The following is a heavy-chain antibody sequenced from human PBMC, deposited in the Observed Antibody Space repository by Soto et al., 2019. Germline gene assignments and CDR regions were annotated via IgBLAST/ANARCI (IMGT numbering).Heavy chain of an antibody. Sequence: GGSLRLSCAASGFTFSGSAMHWVRQASGKGLEWVGRIRSKANSYATAYAASVKGRFTISRDDSKNTAYLQMNSLKTEDTAVYYCTRQEQYCSSTSCYYSDWFDPWGQGTLVTVSS. D-gene: IGHD2-2*01. CDR3: TRQEQYCSSTSCYYSDWFDP. CDR2: IRSKANSYAT. CDR1: GFTFSGSA. V-gene: IGHV3-73*01. J-gene: IGHJ5*02.